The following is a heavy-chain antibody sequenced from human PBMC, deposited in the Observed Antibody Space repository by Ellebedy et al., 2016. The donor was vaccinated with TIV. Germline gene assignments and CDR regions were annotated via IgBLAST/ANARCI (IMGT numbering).Heavy chain of an antibody. CDR2: ISNNGGST. D-gene: IGHD2-21*01. V-gene: IGHV3-64D*09. J-gene: IGHJ4*02. CDR1: GLTFRNYA. Sequence: GESLKISCSASGLTFRNYATPWVCQAPGKGLESVSAISNNGGSTYYADSVKGRFTISRDNSKNTLYLQMSSPTPEDTAVYYCVPRMVVAFEYWGQGTLVTVSS. CDR3: VPRMVVAFEY.